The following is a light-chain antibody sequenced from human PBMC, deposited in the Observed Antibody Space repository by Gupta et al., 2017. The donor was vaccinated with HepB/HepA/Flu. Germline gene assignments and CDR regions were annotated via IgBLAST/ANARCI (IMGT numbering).Light chain of an antibody. CDR2: WAS. CDR3: QQYYSSPIT. Sequence: IVMTQSPDSLAVSLGERATINCRSSPSVLKTSTNENFLAWFQQKPGQPPKLLIYWASTRESGVPDRFSGSGSGTDFTLSISSLQAEDVAVYYCQQYYSSPITFGGGTKVQIK. CDR1: PSVLKTSTNENF. J-gene: IGKJ4*01. V-gene: IGKV4-1*01.